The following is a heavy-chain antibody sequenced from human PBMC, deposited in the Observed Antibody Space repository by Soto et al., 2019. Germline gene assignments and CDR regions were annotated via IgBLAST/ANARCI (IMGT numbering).Heavy chain of an antibody. CDR3: ARVIMDV. CDR2: ISSISSTI. J-gene: IGHJ6*02. CDR1: GFTFSSYS. V-gene: IGHV3-48*02. Sequence: EVQLVESGGGLVQPGGSLRLSCAASGFTFSSYSMNWVRQAPGKGLEWVSYISSISSTIYYADPVKGRFTITRDNAKNTLYLQMNSLRDEDTAVYYCARVIMDVWGQGTTVTVS.